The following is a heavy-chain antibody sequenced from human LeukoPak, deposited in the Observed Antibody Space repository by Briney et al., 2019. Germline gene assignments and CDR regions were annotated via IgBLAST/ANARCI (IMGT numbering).Heavy chain of an antibody. J-gene: IGHJ4*02. V-gene: IGHV4-34*01. CDR1: GGSFSGYY. D-gene: IGHD6-13*01. Sequence: SETLSLTCAVYGGSFSGYYWSWIRQPPGKGLEWIGEINHSGSTNYNPSLKSRVTISVDTSKNQFSLKLSSVTAADTAVYYCARGRIAAAGTVPNYFDYWGQGTLVTVSP. CDR3: ARGRIAAAGTVPNYFDY. CDR2: INHSGST.